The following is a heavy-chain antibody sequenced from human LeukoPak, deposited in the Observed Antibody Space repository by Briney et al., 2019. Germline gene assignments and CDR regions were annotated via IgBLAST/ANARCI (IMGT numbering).Heavy chain of an antibody. CDR2: IWYDGSNK. CDR3: ARDWGGSHCFDY. D-gene: IGHD3-10*01. Sequence: GGSLRLSCAASGFTFSSYGMHWVRQAPGKGLEWVAVIWYDGSNKYYADSVKGRFTISRDNSKNTLYLQMNSLRAEDTAVYYCARDWGGSHCFDYWGQGTLVTVSS. J-gene: IGHJ4*02. V-gene: IGHV3-33*01. CDR1: GFTFSSYG.